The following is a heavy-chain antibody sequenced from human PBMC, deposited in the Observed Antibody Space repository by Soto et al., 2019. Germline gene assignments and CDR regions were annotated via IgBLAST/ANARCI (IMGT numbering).Heavy chain of an antibody. Sequence: SETLSLTCTASGGSISSFSWSWIRQSPGRGLEWIGYIHYTGSTNYNPSLKSRVTISLDTSKNQFSLKLSSVTAADTAVYFCARLPGYCSGDSCRIDYWGQGTLVTVSS. CDR2: IHYTGST. J-gene: IGHJ4*02. D-gene: IGHD2-15*01. CDR3: ARLPGYCSGDSCRIDY. V-gene: IGHV4-59*08. CDR1: GGSISSFS.